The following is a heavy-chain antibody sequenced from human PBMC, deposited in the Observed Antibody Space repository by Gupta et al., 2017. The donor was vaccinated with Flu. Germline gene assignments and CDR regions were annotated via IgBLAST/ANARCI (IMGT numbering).Heavy chain of an antibody. D-gene: IGHD5-18*01. CDR2: IYYSGST. CDR3: ARVTSLGDTAMVTGFDY. Sequence: QVQLQESGPGLVKPSQTLSLPCTVSGGSISSGGYYWSWIRQHPGKGLEWIGYIYYSGSTYYNPSLKSRVTISVDTSKNQFSLKLSSVTAADTAVYYCARVTSLGDTAMVTGFDYWGQGTLVTVSS. V-gene: IGHV4-31*03. J-gene: IGHJ4*02. CDR1: GGSISSGGYY.